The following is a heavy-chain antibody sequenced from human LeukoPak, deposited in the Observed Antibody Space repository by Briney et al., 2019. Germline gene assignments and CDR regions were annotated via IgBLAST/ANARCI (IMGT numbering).Heavy chain of an antibody. CDR1: GYTFTGYY. V-gene: IGHV1-2*02. CDR2: INPNSGGT. D-gene: IGHD2-2*01. CDR3: ARLVPVVPAAYDY. J-gene: IGHJ4*02. Sequence: ASVKVSCKASGYTFTGYYMHWVRQAPGQGLEWMGWINPNSGGTNYAQKFQGRVTMTRDTSISTAYMELSRLRSDDTAVYYCARLVPVVPAAYDYWGQGTLVTVSS.